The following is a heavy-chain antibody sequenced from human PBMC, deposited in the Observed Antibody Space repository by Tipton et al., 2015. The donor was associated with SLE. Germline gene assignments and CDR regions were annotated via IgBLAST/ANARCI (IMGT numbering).Heavy chain of an antibody. CDR1: GGSISSYY. CDR2: IYYSGST. CDR3: ALSDNWNDVENWFDP. J-gene: IGHJ5*02. V-gene: IGHV4-59*12. D-gene: IGHD1-20*01. Sequence: TLSLTCTVSGGSISSYYWSWVRQPPGKGLEWIGYIYYSGSTNYNPSLKSRVTISVDTSKNQFSLKLSSVTAADTAVYYCALSDNWNDVENWFDPWGQGTLVTVSS.